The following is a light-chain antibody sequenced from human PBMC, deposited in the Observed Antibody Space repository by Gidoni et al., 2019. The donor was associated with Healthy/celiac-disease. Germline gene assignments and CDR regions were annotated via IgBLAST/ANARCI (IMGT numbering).Light chain of an antibody. CDR3: QQSYSTLGLT. CDR2: DAS. Sequence: DIQMTQSPPSLSASVGDRVTITCRASQSISSYLNWYQQKPGKAPKLLIYDASSLQSGVPSRFSGSGSGTDFTLTISSLQPEDFATYYCQQSYSTLGLTFGGGTKVEIK. V-gene: IGKV1-39*01. CDR1: QSISSY. J-gene: IGKJ4*01.